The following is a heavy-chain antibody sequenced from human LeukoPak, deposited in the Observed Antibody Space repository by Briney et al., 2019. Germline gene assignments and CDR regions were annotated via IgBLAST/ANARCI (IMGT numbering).Heavy chain of an antibody. CDR2: IYYSGST. V-gene: IGHV4-59*12. Sequence: SETLSLTCTVSGGSISSYYWSWIRQPPGKGLEWIGYIYYSGSTNYNPSLKSRVTISVDTSKNQFSLKLSSVTAADTAVYYCASLPPDNYYYYYMDVWGKGTTVTVSS. D-gene: IGHD1-14*01. CDR1: GGSISSYY. CDR3: ASLPPDNYYYYYMDV. J-gene: IGHJ6*03.